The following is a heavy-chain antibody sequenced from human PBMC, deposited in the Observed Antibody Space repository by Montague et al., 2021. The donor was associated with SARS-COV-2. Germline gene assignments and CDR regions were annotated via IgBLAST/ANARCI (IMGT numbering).Heavy chain of an antibody. CDR1: GGSISSYN. J-gene: IGHJ6*02. CDR2: IYYSGNT. CDR3: AGLQGDGSLYGMDV. Sequence: LSLTCTVSGGSISSYNWSWIRQPPGKGLECIGYIYYSGNTNYNPSLMSRVTISVDASKSQFSLKLSSVTAADTAVYYCAGLQGDGSLYGMDVWGQGTTVTVSS. V-gene: IGHV4-59*01. D-gene: IGHD5-24*01.